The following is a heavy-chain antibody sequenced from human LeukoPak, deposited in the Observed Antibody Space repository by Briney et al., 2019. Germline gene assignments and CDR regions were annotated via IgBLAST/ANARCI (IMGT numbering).Heavy chain of an antibody. D-gene: IGHD6-13*01. CDR1: GGSISSSSHS. V-gene: IGHV4-39*01. Sequence: SETLSLTCTVSGGSISSSSHSWGWIRQPPGKGMEWTGSIYYTGTTYYNPSLKSRVTISVDTSKNQFSLKLNSVTAADTAVYYCAQSLGSSNWIGNWFDPWGQGTLVTVSS. CDR3: AQSLGSSNWIGNWFDP. CDR2: IYYTGTT. J-gene: IGHJ5*02.